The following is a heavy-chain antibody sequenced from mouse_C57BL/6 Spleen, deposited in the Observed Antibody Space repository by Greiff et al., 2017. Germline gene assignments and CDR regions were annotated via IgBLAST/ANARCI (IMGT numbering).Heavy chain of an antibody. CDR1: GFTFSSYA. V-gene: IGHV5-9-1*02. CDR2: ISSGGDYI. J-gene: IGHJ2*01. Sequence: EVKLVESGEGLVKPGGSLKLSCAASGFTFSSYAMSWVRQTPEKRLEWVAYISSGGDYIYYADTVKGRFTISRDNARNTLYLQMSSLKSEDTAMXYCTRDRGNYFDYWGQGTTLTVSS. CDR3: TRDRGNYFDY. D-gene: IGHD2-14*01.